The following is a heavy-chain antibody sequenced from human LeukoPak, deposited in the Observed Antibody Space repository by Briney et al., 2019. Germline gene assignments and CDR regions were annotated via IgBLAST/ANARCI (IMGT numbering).Heavy chain of an antibody. J-gene: IGHJ6*03. V-gene: IGHV4-39*07. CDR2: IYYSGST. D-gene: IGHD3-22*01. CDR3: ARVVIRYYYYMDV. CDR1: GGSISSSSYY. Sequence: SETLSLTCTVSGGSISSSSYYWGWIRQPPGKGLEWVGSIYYSGSTYYNPSLKSRVTISVDTSKNQFSLKLSSVTAADTAVYYCARVVIRYYYYMDVWGKGTRSPSP.